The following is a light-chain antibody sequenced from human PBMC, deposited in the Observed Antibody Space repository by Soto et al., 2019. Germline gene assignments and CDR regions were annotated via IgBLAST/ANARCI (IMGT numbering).Light chain of an antibody. J-gene: IGKJ5*01. Sequence: VMTQSPATLSSSPGERATLAWRASQNIDHKLVWYQQKPGQVPRLLIYDESTRATGIPDRFSGSGSGTEFNLTISRLQSEDFAFYYCEKYNNWPITCGQGTRLEIK. CDR2: DES. V-gene: IGKV3-15*01. CDR3: EKYNNWPIT. CDR1: QNIDHK.